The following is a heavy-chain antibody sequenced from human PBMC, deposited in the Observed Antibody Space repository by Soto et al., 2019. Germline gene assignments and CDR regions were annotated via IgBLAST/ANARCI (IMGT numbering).Heavy chain of an antibody. CDR1: GYTFTGYY. CDR2: INPNSGGT. D-gene: IGHD6-19*01. J-gene: IGHJ4*02. CDR3: ARVSAVAEGSEFDY. Sequence: ASLKGSCKASGYTFTGYYMHWVRQAPGQGLEWMGWINPNSGGTNYAQKFQGRVTMTRDTSISTAYMELSRLRSDDTAVYYCARVSAVAEGSEFDYWGQGTLVTVSS. V-gene: IGHV1-2*02.